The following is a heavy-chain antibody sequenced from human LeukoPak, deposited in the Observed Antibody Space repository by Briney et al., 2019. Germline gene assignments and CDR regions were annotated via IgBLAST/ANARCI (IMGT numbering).Heavy chain of an antibody. CDR3: ARYSSSWSPRGFDP. Sequence: LETLSLTCAVYGGSFSGYYWSWIRQPPGKGLEWIGEINHSGSTNYNPSLKSRVTISVDTSKNQFSLKLSSVTAADTAVYYCARYSSSWSPRGFDPWGQGTLVTVSS. CDR2: INHSGST. V-gene: IGHV4-34*01. D-gene: IGHD6-13*01. CDR1: GGSFSGYY. J-gene: IGHJ5*02.